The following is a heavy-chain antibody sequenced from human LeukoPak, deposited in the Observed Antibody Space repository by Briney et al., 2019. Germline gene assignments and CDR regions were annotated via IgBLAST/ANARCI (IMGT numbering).Heavy chain of an antibody. Sequence: PGGSLRLSCAASGFTFDDCTIHWVRHAPGKGLEWVSLISWDGGSTYYADSVKGRFTISRDNSKNSLYLQMNSLRTEDTALYYCAKDADYGDYGGFDYWGQGTLVTVSS. J-gene: IGHJ4*02. CDR2: ISWDGGST. V-gene: IGHV3-43*01. CDR3: AKDADYGDYGGFDY. CDR1: GFTFDDCT. D-gene: IGHD4-17*01.